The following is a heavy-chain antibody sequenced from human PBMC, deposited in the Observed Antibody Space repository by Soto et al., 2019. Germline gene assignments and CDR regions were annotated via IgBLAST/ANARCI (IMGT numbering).Heavy chain of an antibody. Sequence: EVQLLESGGGLVQPGGSLRLSCAASGFTFISYAMNWVRQAPGKGLQWVSAISGGGDATFYADSVKGRFTISRDNSRNTVTLQMNRLGADDTAVYYCARLVPGSTTRTDYWYFDRWGRGTVVTVSS. CDR2: ISGGGDAT. CDR3: ARLVPGSTTRTDYWYFDR. CDR1: GFTFISYA. V-gene: IGHV3-23*01. J-gene: IGHJ2*01. D-gene: IGHD3-9*01.